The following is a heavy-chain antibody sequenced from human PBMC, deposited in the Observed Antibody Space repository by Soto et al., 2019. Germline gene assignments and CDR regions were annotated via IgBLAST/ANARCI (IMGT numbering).Heavy chain of an antibody. CDR1: GGSISSYY. D-gene: IGHD3-10*01. CDR3: ARQVANWGYGSGSYYFDY. Sequence: QVQLQESGPGLVKPSETLSLTCTVSGGSISSYYWSWIRQPPGKGLEWIGYIYYSGSTNYNPSLMSRVTISVDTSKNQFSLKLSSVTAADTAVYYCARQVANWGYGSGSYYFDYWGQGTLVTVSS. V-gene: IGHV4-59*08. CDR2: IYYSGST. J-gene: IGHJ4*02.